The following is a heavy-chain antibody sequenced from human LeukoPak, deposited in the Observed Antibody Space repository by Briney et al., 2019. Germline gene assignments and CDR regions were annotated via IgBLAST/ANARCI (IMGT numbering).Heavy chain of an antibody. CDR3: AKGSMQWLVGGGPYYFDY. V-gene: IGHV3-23*01. CDR2: ISGSGGST. J-gene: IGHJ4*02. Sequence: GGSLRLSCAASGFTFVSYAMSWVRQAPGKGLEWVSGISGSGGSTYYADSVKGRFTISRDNSKNTLYLQMNSLRAEDTAVYYCAKGSMQWLVGGGPYYFDYWGQGTLVTVSS. CDR1: GFTFVSYA. D-gene: IGHD6-19*01.